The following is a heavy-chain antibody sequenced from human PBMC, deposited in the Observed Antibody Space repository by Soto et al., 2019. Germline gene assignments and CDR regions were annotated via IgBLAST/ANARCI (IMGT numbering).Heavy chain of an antibody. V-gene: IGHV4-39*01. CDR2: IYYSGST. Sequence: SETLSLTCTVSGRSIRSSSYYWGWIRQPPGKGLEWIGSIYYSGSTYYNPSLKSRVTISVDTSKNQFSLKLSSVTAADTAVYHCARLVWGAGNYGMDVWGQGTTVT. CDR3: ARLVWGAGNYGMDV. D-gene: IGHD3-10*02. J-gene: IGHJ6*02. CDR1: GRSIRSSSYY.